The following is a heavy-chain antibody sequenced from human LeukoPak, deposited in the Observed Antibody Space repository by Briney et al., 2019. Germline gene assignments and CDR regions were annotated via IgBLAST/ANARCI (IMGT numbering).Heavy chain of an antibody. CDR3: ARGQKWGRSWFDP. V-gene: IGHV4-34*01. J-gene: IGHJ5*02. Sequence: PSETLSLTCAVYGGSFSGHYWSWIRQPPGKGLEWIGEINHSGSTNYNPSLKSRVTISVDTSKNQFSLKLSSVTAADTAVYYCARGQKWGRSWFDPWGQGTLVTVSS. CDR2: INHSGST. D-gene: IGHD3-16*01. CDR1: GGSFSGHY.